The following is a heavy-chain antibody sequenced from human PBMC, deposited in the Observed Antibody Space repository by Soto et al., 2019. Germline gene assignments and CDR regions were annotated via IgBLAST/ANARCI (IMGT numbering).Heavy chain of an antibody. D-gene: IGHD2-21*02. Sequence: PSETLSLTCAVYGGSFSGYYWSWIRQPPGKGLEWIGEINHSGSTNYNPSLKSRVTISVDTSKNQFSLKLSSVTAADTAVYYCASVIGGDSEYYFDHWGQGALVTVSS. J-gene: IGHJ4*02. V-gene: IGHV4-34*01. CDR2: INHSGST. CDR1: GGSFSGYY. CDR3: ASVIGGDSEYYFDH.